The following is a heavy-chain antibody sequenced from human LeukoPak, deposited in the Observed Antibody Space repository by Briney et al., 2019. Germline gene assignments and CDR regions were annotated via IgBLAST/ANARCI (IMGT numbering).Heavy chain of an antibody. CDR2: IIPIFGTA. Sequence: SVKVSCKASGGTFISYAISWVRQAPGQGLEWMGGIIPIFGTANYAQKFQGRVTITADESTSTAYMELSSLRSEDTAVYYCARAIQLWSPFDYWGQGTLVTVSS. V-gene: IGHV1-69*13. CDR3: ARAIQLWSPFDY. J-gene: IGHJ4*02. D-gene: IGHD5-18*01. CDR1: GGTFISYA.